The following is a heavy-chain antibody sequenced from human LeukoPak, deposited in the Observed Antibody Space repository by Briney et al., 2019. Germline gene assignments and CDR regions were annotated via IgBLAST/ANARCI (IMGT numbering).Heavy chain of an antibody. CDR3: ARDGQDCSGGSCYVGGFDY. J-gene: IGHJ4*02. V-gene: IGHV3-30*14. D-gene: IGHD2-15*01. CDR2: ISHDGSKT. CDR1: GFTFRNYP. Sequence: GSLRLSCVVSGFTFRNYPLQWFRQAPGKGLEWVAVISHDGSKTYSADSVKGRFTISRDNSKNTLYLQMNSLRAEDTAVYYCARDGQDCSGGSCYVGGFDYWGQGTLVTVSS.